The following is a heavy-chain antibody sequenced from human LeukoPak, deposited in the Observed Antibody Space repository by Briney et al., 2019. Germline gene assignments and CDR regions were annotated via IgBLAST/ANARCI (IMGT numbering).Heavy chain of an antibody. D-gene: IGHD3-9*01. J-gene: IGHJ6*03. CDR3: ARSPAISVYYYYYMDV. Sequence: ASVKVSCKASGYTFTSYYMHWVRQAPGQGLEWMGWINPNSGGTNYAQKFQGRVTMTRDTSISTAYMELSRLRSDDTAVYYCARSPAISVYYYYYMDVWGKGTTVTVSS. CDR1: GYTFTSYY. V-gene: IGHV1-2*02. CDR2: INPNSGGT.